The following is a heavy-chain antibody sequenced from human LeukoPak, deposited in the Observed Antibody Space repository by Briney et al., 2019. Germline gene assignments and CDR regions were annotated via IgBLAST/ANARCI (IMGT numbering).Heavy chain of an antibody. CDR3: ARGGGGSRTGHDY. V-gene: IGHV3-48*03. CDR1: GFTFSNYE. CDR2: ISSGGGSI. D-gene: IGHD1-26*01. Sequence: PGGSLRLSCAASGFTFSNYEMNWVRQAPGKGLEWVSYISSGGGSIYYADSVKGRFTISRDNAKNSLYLQMNSLRAEDTAVYYCARGGGGSRTGHDYWGQGTLVTVSS. J-gene: IGHJ4*02.